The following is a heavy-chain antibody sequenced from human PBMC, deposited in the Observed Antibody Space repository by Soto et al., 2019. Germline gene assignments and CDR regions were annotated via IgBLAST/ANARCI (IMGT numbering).Heavy chain of an antibody. CDR3: AAIAARGAHYFDY. V-gene: IGHV5-51*01. D-gene: IGHD6-6*01. CDR2: IYPGDSDT. CDR1: EERIASYG. J-gene: IGHJ4*02. Sequence: SWKVAEERIASYGGGRVLKKPGKGLEWMGIIYPGDSDTRYSPSFQGQVTISADKSISTAYLQWSSLKASDTAMYYCAAIAARGAHYFDYWGQGTLVTVSS.